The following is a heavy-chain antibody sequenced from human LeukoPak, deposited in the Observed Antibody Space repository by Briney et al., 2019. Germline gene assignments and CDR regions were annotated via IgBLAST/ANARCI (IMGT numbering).Heavy chain of an antibody. CDR2: IYYSGST. J-gene: IGHJ4*02. Sequence: SETLSLTCTVSGGSISSYYWSWIRQPPGKGLEWIGYIYYSGSTNYNPSLKSRVIISVDTSKNQFSLKLSSVTAADTAVYYCARDPVDSSGYFHYFDYWGQGTLVTVSS. CDR3: ARDPVDSSGYFHYFDY. D-gene: IGHD3-22*01. CDR1: GGSISSYY. V-gene: IGHV4-59*01.